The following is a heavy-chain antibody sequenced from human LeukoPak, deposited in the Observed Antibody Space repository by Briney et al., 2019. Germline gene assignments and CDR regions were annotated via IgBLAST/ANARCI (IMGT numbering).Heavy chain of an antibody. CDR1: GGSISSSSYY. D-gene: IGHD2-2*01. CDR3: ARQGLGTTGSFDY. CDR2: IYYSGST. J-gene: IGHJ4*02. Sequence: SETLSLTCTVSGGSISSSSYYWGWIRQPPGKGLEWIGSIYYSGSTYYNPSLKSRVTISVDTSKNQFSLKLSSVTAADTAVYYCARQGLGTTGSFDYWGQGTLVTVSS. V-gene: IGHV4-39*01.